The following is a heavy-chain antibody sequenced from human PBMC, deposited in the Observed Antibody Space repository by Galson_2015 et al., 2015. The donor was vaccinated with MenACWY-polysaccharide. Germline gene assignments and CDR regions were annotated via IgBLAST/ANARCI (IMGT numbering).Heavy chain of an antibody. CDR3: ARAYVATVTTDYFDY. V-gene: IGHV1-2*02. J-gene: IGHJ4*02. D-gene: IGHD4-17*01. Sequence: SCKASGYTFTGYYMHWVRQAPGQGLEWMGWINPNSGGTNYAQKFQGRVTMTGDTSISTAYMELSRLRSDDTAVYYCARAYVATVTTDYFDYWGQGTLVTVSS. CDR1: GYTFTGYY. CDR2: INPNSGGT.